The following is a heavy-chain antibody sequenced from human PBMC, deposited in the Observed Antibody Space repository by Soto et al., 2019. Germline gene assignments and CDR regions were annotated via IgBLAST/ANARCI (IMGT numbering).Heavy chain of an antibody. J-gene: IGHJ5*02. CDR3: AKNPHYAFWSDSPNWFDP. D-gene: IGHD3-3*01. CDR2: ISGDGDNT. V-gene: IGHV3-23*01. CDR1: GFTFSSYA. Sequence: EVQLLDSGGGLVQPGGSLRLSCAASGFTFSSYAMSWVRQSPGKGLEWVSSISGDGDNTYYADSVKGRFTISRDTSKNPLYLQMYSLRGEDTAVYYCAKNPHYAFWSDSPNWFDPWGQGTLVTVSS.